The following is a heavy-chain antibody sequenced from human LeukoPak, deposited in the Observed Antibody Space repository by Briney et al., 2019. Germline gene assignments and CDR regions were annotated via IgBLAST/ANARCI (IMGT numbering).Heavy chain of an antibody. Sequence: SETLSLTCTVSGGSMTSGSYYWSWIRKPAGKGLEWIGCVYTSGNTEYTPSLKSRVIISIDTSKNQFSLKLTSVTAADTAVYYCARTDPYGAGNPWGQGTLVTVSS. CDR1: GGSMTSGSYY. CDR3: ARTDPYGAGNP. J-gene: IGHJ5*02. V-gene: IGHV4-61*02. D-gene: IGHD3-10*01. CDR2: VYTSGNT.